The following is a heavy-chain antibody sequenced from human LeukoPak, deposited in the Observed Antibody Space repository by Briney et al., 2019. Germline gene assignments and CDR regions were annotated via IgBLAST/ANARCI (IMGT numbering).Heavy chain of an antibody. CDR1: GFTLSSYG. CDR3: ARDLGSSTSCFVCGWFDP. Sequence: GGSLRLSCAASGFTLSSYGMHWVRQAPGKGLEWVAVIWFDGSIKDYADSVKGRFTISRDNSKNTLYLQLNNLRAEDTAVYYCARDLGSSTSCFVCGWFDPWGQGTLVTVSS. D-gene: IGHD2-2*01. CDR2: IWFDGSIK. V-gene: IGHV3-33*01. J-gene: IGHJ5*02.